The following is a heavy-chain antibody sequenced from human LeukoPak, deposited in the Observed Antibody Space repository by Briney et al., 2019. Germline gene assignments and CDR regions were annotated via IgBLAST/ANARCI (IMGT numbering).Heavy chain of an antibody. CDR3: ARHSDAAMVVDY. Sequence: GESLKISCKGSGYTFIRFWIGWVRQMPGKGLEWMGIIYPGDSETRYSPSFQGQVTISVDKSISTAYLQWSSLKASDTAMYYCARHSDAAMVVDYWGQGTLVTVSS. V-gene: IGHV5-51*01. D-gene: IGHD5-18*01. CDR2: IYPGDSET. CDR1: GYTFIRFW. J-gene: IGHJ4*02.